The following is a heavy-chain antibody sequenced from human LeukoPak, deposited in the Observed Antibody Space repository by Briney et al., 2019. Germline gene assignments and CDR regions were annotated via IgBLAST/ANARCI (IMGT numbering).Heavy chain of an antibody. J-gene: IGHJ3*02. V-gene: IGHV3-21*01. D-gene: IGHD2-15*01. Sequence: GGSLRLSCAASGFTFSSYSMNWVRQAPGKGLEWVSSISSSSSYIYYADSVKGRFTISRDNAKNSLYLQMNSLRAEDTAVYYCARDILGYCSGGSCYSDGPTGDAFDIWSQGTMVTVSS. CDR1: GFTFSSYS. CDR2: ISSSSSYI. CDR3: ARDILGYCSGGSCYSDGPTGDAFDI.